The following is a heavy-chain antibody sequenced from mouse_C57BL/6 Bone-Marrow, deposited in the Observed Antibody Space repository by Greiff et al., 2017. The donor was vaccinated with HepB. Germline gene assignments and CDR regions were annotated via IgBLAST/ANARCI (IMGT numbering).Heavy chain of an antibody. Sequence: EVQLQQSGPELVKPGASVKISCKASGYTFTDYYMNWVKQSHGKSLEWIGDINPNNGGTSYNQKFKGKATLTVDKSSSTAYMELRSLTSEDSAVYYCARGGLNYAMDYWGQGTSVTVSS. V-gene: IGHV1-26*01. CDR3: ARGGLNYAMDY. J-gene: IGHJ4*01. CDR1: GYTFTDYY. CDR2: INPNNGGT. D-gene: IGHD2-2*01.